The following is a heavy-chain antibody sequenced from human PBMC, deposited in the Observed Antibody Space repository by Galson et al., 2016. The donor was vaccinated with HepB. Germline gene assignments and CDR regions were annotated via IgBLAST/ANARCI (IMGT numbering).Heavy chain of an antibody. J-gene: IGHJ6*02. V-gene: IGHV3-48*02. Sequence: SLRLSCAASGFTFTSYSMNWVRQAPGKGLEWVSYITSSSSTMYYADSVKGRFTISRDNAKNSLYLQMNSLRDEDTAVYYCARGGAWDYYYGMDVWGQGTTVTVSS. CDR1: GFTFTSYS. CDR3: ARGGAWDYYYGMDV. D-gene: IGHD1-26*01. CDR2: ITSSSSTM.